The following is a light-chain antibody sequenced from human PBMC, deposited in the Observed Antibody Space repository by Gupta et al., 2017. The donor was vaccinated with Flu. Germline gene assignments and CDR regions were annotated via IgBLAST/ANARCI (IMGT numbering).Light chain of an antibody. J-gene: IGLJ3*02. CDR1: SSTIGAGYD. CDR2: GNS. CDR3: QSYDSSLSWV. Sequence: QSVLTQPPSVYGAPGQRVTISCTGSSSTIGAGYDVHWYQQLPGTAPKLLICGNSNRPSGVPDRFSGSKSGTSASLAITGLQAEDEADYYCQSYDSSLSWVFGGGTKLTVL. V-gene: IGLV1-40*01.